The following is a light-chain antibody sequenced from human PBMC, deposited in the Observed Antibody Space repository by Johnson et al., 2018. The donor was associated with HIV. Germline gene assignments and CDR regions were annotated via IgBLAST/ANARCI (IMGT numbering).Light chain of an antibody. J-gene: IGLJ1*01. CDR1: SSNFGNNY. CDR3: GTWDSSLSAHNYV. CDR2: KND. V-gene: IGLV1-51*02. Sequence: HSVLTQPPSVSAAPGQKVTISCSTNSSNFGNNYVSWYQQLPGTAPKLLIYKNDKRPSGIPDRFSGSKSGTSATLGITGLPTGDEADYYCGTWDSSLSAHNYVFGTGTKVTVL.